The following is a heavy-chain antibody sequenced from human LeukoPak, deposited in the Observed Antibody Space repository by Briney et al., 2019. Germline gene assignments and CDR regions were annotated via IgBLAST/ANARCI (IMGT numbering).Heavy chain of an antibody. CDR1: GFTFSRYW. D-gene: IGHD2-15*01. Sequence: GGSLRLSCAASGFTFSRYWMHWVRQAPGKGVVWVSRINTDGSSTSYADSVKGRFTISRDNAKNTLYLQMNSLRAEDTAVYYCARAHCSGGSCYSGDLVDYWGQGTLVTVSS. V-gene: IGHV3-74*01. CDR3: ARAHCSGGSCYSGDLVDY. J-gene: IGHJ4*02. CDR2: INTDGSST.